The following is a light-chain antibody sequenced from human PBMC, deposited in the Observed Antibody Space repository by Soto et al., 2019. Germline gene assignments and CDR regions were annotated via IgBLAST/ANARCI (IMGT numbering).Light chain of an antibody. CDR2: GAS. Sequence: EIVMTQSPATLSVSPGERATLSCRASQSVSSNLAWYQQKPGQAPRLLIYGASTRATGIPARFSGSGSGTEFTLTISSRQSEDFAVYYCQQYNNWLRGTFGQGTKLEIK. CDR3: QQYNNWLRGT. J-gene: IGKJ2*02. CDR1: QSVSSN. V-gene: IGKV3-15*01.